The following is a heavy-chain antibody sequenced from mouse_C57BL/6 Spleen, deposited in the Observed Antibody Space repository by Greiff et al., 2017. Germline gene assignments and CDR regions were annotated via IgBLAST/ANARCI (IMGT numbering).Heavy chain of an antibody. D-gene: IGHD2-13*01. Sequence: VQLQQSGPELVKPGASVKISCKASGYTFTDYYMNWVKQSPGKSLEWIGDINPNNGGTNYNQKFKGKATLTVDKSSSTAYMELRSLTSEDSAVYYCARNDYYFDYWGQGTTLTVSS. CDR2: INPNNGGT. V-gene: IGHV1-26*01. CDR3: ARNDYYFDY. J-gene: IGHJ2*01. CDR1: GYTFTDYY.